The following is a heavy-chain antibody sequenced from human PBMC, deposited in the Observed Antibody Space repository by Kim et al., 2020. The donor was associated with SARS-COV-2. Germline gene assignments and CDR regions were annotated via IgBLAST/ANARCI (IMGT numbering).Heavy chain of an antibody. V-gene: IGHV3-23*01. J-gene: IGHJ6*02. D-gene: IGHD2-2*01. CDR2: ISGSGGST. CDR3: AKFGDIVVVPAAISLLPYYYYGMDV. Sequence: GGSLRLSCAASGFTFSSYAMSWVRQAPGKGLEWVSAISGSGGSTYYADSVKGRFTISRDNSKNTLYLQMNSLRAEDTAVYYCAKFGDIVVVPAAISLLPYYYYGMDVWGQGTTVTVSS. CDR1: GFTFSSYA.